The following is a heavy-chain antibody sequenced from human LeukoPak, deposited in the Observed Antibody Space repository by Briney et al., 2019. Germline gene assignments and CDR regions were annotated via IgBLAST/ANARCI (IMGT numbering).Heavy chain of an antibody. CDR3: AKEGTVTIVFRWYFDY. J-gene: IGHJ4*02. Sequence: GGSLRLSCAASGFTFSSYGTHWVRQAPGKGLEWVAFIRYDGSNKYYADSVKGRFTISRDNSKNTLYLQMNSLRAGDTAVYYCAKEGTVTIVFRWYFDYWGQGTLVTVSS. CDR2: IRYDGSNK. CDR1: GFTFSSYG. V-gene: IGHV3-30*02. D-gene: IGHD4-17*01.